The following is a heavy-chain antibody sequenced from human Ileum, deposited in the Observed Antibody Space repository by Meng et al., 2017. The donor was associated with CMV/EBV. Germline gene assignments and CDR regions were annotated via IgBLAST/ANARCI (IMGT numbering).Heavy chain of an antibody. V-gene: IGHV4-4*02. J-gene: IGHJ4*02. CDR2: ICYSGST. CDR3: ARGYASWTVDGRVGY. CDR1: GGSFGSINC. Sequence: QVQLQESGPGLVKPSGTLSLTCTVSGGSFGSINCGSWVRQPPGKGLEWIGEICYSGSTNYNSSLESRVTISLDKSNNQFSLKLSSVTAADTAVYYCARGYASWTVDGRVGYWGQGTLVTVSS. D-gene: IGHD2-2*01.